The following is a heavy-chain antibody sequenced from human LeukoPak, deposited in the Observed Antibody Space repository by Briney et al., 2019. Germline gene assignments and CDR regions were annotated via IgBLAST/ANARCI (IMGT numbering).Heavy chain of an antibody. CDR2: ITDSGDIT. D-gene: IGHD6-19*01. Sequence: GGSLRLSCAASGFAFSTYAMPWVRQATGKGLEWVSGITDSGDITYYADSVKGRFTISRDNSRNTLYLQMNSLRAEDTAVYYCAKGRATVADTEGDCWGQGTLVTVSS. V-gene: IGHV3-23*01. J-gene: IGHJ4*02. CDR1: GFAFSTYA. CDR3: AKGRATVADTEGDC.